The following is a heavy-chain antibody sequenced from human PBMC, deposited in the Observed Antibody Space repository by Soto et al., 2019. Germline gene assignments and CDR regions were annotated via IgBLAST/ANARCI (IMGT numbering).Heavy chain of an antibody. CDR2: IIPIFGTA. Sequence: GASVKVSCKASGGPFSSYAISWVRQAPGQGLEWMGGIIPIFGTANYAQNFQGRVTITADESTSTAYMELSSLRSEDTAVYYCARVASAWIKDAFDIWGQGTMVTVSS. CDR1: GGPFSSYA. V-gene: IGHV1-69*13. D-gene: IGHD5-12*01. CDR3: ARVASAWIKDAFDI. J-gene: IGHJ3*02.